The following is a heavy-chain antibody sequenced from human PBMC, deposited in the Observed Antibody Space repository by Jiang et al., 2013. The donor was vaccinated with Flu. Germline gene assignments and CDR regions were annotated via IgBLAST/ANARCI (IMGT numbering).Heavy chain of an antibody. CDR2: INPNSGGT. V-gene: IGHV1-2*02. D-gene: IGHD4-17*01. Sequence: QLVESGAEVKKPGASVKVSCKASGYTFTGYYMHWVRQAPGQGLEWMGWINPNSGGTNYAQKFQGRVTMTRDTSISTAYMELSRLRSDDTAVYYCARAVGTTVYPCDAFDIWGQGTMVTVSS. CDR1: GYTFTGYY. CDR3: ARAVGTTVYPCDAFDI. J-gene: IGHJ3*02.